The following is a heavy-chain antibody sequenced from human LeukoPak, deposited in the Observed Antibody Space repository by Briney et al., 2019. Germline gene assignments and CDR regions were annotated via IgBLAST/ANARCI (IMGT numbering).Heavy chain of an antibody. V-gene: IGHV3-23*01. D-gene: IGHD2-2*01. J-gene: IGHJ5*02. CDR2: ISGSGGST. CDR1: GFTFSSYA. Sequence: GGSLRLSCAASGFTFSSYAMSWVRQAPGKGLEWVSAISGSGGSTYYADSVKGRFTISRDNSKNTLYLQMNSLRAEDTAVYYCAKYSSPVVPAAIWFDPWGQGTLVTVSS. CDR3: AKYSSPVVPAAIWFDP.